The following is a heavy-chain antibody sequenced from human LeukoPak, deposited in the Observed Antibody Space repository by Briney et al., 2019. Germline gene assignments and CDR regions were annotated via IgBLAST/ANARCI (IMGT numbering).Heavy chain of an antibody. D-gene: IGHD6-6*01. Sequence: ASVKVSCKASGYTCTSYYMHWVRQAPGQRLEWMGIINPSGGSTSYAQKFQGRVTMTRDMSTSTVYMELSRLRSEDTAVYYCARDGLGYSSSYWFDPWGQGTLVTVSS. J-gene: IGHJ5*02. CDR2: INPSGGST. CDR1: GYTCTSYY. CDR3: ARDGLGYSSSYWFDP. V-gene: IGHV1-46*01.